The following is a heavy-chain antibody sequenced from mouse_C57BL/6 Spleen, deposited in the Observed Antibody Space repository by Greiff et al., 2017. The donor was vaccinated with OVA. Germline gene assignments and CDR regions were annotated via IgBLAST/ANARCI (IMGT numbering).Heavy chain of an antibody. V-gene: IGHV3-6*01. D-gene: IGHD1-1*01. CDR2: ISYDGSN. CDR1: GYSITSGYY. CDR3: AREGIYYYGSRGDYFDY. J-gene: IGHJ2*01. Sequence: EVKLMESGPGLVKPSQSLSLTCSVTGYSITSGYYWNWIRQFPGNKLEWMGYISYDGSNNYNPSLKNRISITRDTSKNQFFLKLNSVTTEDTATYYCAREGIYYYGSRGDYFDYWGQGTTLTVSS.